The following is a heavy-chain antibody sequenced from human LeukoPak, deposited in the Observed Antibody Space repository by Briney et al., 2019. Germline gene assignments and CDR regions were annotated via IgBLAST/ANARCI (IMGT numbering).Heavy chain of an antibody. CDR2: FSGSGGST. V-gene: IGHV3-23*01. Sequence: GGSLRLSCAASGFTFSSYAMSWVRQAPGKGLEWVSTFSGSGGSTYYADSVKGRFTISRDNSKNTLYLQMNSLRAEDTAVYYCAKDRTVTAYYSYYDIDVWGQGTTVTVSS. J-gene: IGHJ6*02. CDR1: GFTFSSYA. D-gene: IGHD2-21*02. CDR3: AKDRTVTAYYSYYDIDV.